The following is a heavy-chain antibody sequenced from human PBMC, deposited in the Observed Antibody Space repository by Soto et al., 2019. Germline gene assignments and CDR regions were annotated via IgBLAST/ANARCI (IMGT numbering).Heavy chain of an antibody. J-gene: IGHJ4*02. V-gene: IGHV4-31*03. CDR1: GGSISSGGYY. D-gene: IGHD3-3*01. CDR2: IYYSGST. Sequence: SETLSLTCTVSGGSISSGGYYWSWIRQHPGKGLEWIGYIYYSGSTYYNPSLKSRVTISVDTSKNQFSLKLSSVTAADTAVYYCARDPGAYDFWSGYFDYWGQGTLVTVSS. CDR3: ARDPGAYDFWSGYFDY.